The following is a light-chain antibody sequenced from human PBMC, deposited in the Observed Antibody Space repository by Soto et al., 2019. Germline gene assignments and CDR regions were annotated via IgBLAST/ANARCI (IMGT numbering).Light chain of an antibody. CDR2: VAS. Sequence: EIVMTQSPATLSVSPGERATLSCRASQSVSSNLAWYQQKPGQAPRLLIYVASTRATGIPARFSGSGSGTEFTLTISSLQSEDFAVYYCQQYNNWPPVFGPGTKVDIK. J-gene: IGKJ3*01. CDR1: QSVSSN. CDR3: QQYNNWPPV. V-gene: IGKV3-15*01.